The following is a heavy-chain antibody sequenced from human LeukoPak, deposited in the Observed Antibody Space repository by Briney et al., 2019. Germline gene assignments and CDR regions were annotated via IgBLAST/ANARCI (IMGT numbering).Heavy chain of an antibody. CDR1: GFTFSDYY. J-gene: IGHJ3*02. CDR2: ISSSGSTI. D-gene: IGHD6-13*01. CDR3: ASGIAAAGTSDAFDI. Sequence: GGSLRLSCAASGFTFSDYYMSWIRQAPGKVLEWVSYISSSGSTIYYADSVKGRFTISRDNAKNSLYLQMNSLRAVDTAVYYCASGIAAAGTSDAFDIWGQGTMVTVSS. V-gene: IGHV3-11*01.